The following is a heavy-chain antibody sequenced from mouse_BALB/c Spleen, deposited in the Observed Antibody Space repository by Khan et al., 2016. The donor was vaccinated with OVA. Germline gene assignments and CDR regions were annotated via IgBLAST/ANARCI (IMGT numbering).Heavy chain of an antibody. CDR2: VNTYYGDA. J-gene: IGHJ3*01. CDR1: GYTFTDFT. Sequence: QVQLKQSGAELVRPGVSVKISCKGSGYTFTDFTMHWVKQSHAKSLEWIGVVNTYYGDATYNQKFKGKATMTVDKSSTTAYMELARLTSEDSAIYYGAGGGGGDRFVYWGQGTLVTVSA. CDR3: AGGGGGDRFVY. V-gene: IGHV1S137*01.